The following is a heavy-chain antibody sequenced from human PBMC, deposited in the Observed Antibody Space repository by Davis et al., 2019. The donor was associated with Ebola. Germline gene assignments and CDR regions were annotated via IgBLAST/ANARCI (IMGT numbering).Heavy chain of an antibody. D-gene: IGHD3-10*01. Sequence: GGSLRLSCAASGFTFSSYGMHWVRQAPGKGLEWVAVISYDGSNKYYADSVKGRFTISRDNSKNTLYLQMNSLRAEDTAVYYCAKAPSPLLDYGMDVWGQGTTVTVSS. CDR1: GFTFSSYG. CDR3: AKAPSPLLDYGMDV. V-gene: IGHV3-30*18. CDR2: ISYDGSNK. J-gene: IGHJ6*02.